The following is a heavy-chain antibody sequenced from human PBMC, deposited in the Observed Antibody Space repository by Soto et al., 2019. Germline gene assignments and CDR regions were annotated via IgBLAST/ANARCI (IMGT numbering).Heavy chain of an antibody. V-gene: IGHV4-39*01. CDR1: GGSISSSSYY. CDR3: ARIMVRGLIISH. J-gene: IGHJ4*01. Sequence: SETLSLTCSVSGGSISSSSYYWGWIRQPPGKGLEWIGSIYYSGSTYYNPSLKSRVTISVDTSKNQFSLKLSSVTAADTAVYYCARIMVRGLIISHCGHGTLVTVSP. CDR2: IYYSGST. D-gene: IGHD3-10*01.